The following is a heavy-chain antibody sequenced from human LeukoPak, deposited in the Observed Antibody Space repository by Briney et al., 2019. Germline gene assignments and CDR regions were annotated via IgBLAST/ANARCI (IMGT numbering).Heavy chain of an antibody. V-gene: IGHV1-69*04. CDR2: IIPIFGIA. D-gene: IGHD3-10*01. Sequence: SVTVSCKASGGTFSSYAISWVRQAPGQGLEGMGRIIPIFGIAHYAQEFQGRVTITADKSTSTAYMELSSLRSEDTAVYYCAREWRGSYYYYGMDVWGQGTTVTVS. J-gene: IGHJ6*02. CDR3: AREWRGSYYYYGMDV. CDR1: GGTFSSYA.